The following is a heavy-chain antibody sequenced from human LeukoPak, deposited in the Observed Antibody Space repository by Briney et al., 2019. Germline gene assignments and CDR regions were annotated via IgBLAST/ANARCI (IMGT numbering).Heavy chain of an antibody. CDR3: VRRHPLFPDNYWYFDL. CDR2: KYYTGST. J-gene: IGHJ2*01. D-gene: IGHD3-9*01. CDR1: GGSMSDTTFY. Sequence: PSETLSLTCAVSGGSMSDTTFYWGWVRQPPGKGLEWLGSKYYTGSTFYNPSLKSRVSISLDMAKNHFSLKLISVTAADTAIYYCVRRHPLFPDNYWYFDLWGRGTLVAVSS. V-gene: IGHV4-39*02.